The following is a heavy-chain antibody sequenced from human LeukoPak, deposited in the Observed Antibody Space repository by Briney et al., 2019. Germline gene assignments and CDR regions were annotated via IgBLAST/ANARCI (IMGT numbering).Heavy chain of an antibody. J-gene: IGHJ6*03. CDR3: ARAVGAPVYYYMDV. V-gene: IGHV4-34*01. CDR2: INHSGST. CDR1: GGSFSGYY. Sequence: SETLSLTCAVYGGSFSGYYWSWIRQPPGKGLEWIGEINHSGSTNYNPSLKSRVTISVDTSKNQFSLKLSSVTAADTAVYYCARAVGAPVYYYMDVWGKGTTVTVSS. D-gene: IGHD1-26*01.